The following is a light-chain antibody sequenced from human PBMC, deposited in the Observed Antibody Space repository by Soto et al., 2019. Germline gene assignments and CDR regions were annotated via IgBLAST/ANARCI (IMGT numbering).Light chain of an antibody. J-gene: IGLJ2*01. Sequence: QSALTQPASVSGSPGQSITISCTGTSSDVGSYNLVSWYQQHPGKAPKLMIYEVSKRPSGLSNRFSGTKSGNTASLTISGLQAEDEADYYCCSYAGSMVFGGGAKVTVL. CDR2: EVS. V-gene: IGLV2-23*02. CDR3: CSYAGSMV. CDR1: SSDVGSYNL.